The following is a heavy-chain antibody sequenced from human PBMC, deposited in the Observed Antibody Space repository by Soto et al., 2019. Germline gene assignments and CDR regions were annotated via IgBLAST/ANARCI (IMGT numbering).Heavy chain of an antibody. Sequence: PGGSLRLSCAASGFTFSNYAMSWVRQAPGKGPEWVSAISGSGDRTYYVDSVNGRFTISRDNSQDTVSLQMNSLRADDTAVYYCANGGYPPLFKYWGQGTLVTVSS. J-gene: IGHJ1*01. CDR2: ISGSGDRT. D-gene: IGHD5-18*01. CDR3: ANGGYPPLFKY. CDR1: GFTFSNYA. V-gene: IGHV3-23*01.